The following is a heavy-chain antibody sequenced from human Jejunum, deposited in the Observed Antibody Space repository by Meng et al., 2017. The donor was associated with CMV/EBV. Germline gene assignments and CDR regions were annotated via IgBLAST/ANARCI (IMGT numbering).Heavy chain of an antibody. CDR2: IKQDGSET. CDR3: ASCSTNCLRPFDY. CDR1: GFTFSSYW. Sequence: ASGFTFSSYWMNWVRQAPGKGLEWVANIKQDGSETYYVDSVKGRFTISRDNAKNSLYLQMNSLRAEDTAVYYCASCSTNCLRPFDYWGQGTLVTVSS. V-gene: IGHV3-7*01. J-gene: IGHJ4*02. D-gene: IGHD2-2*01.